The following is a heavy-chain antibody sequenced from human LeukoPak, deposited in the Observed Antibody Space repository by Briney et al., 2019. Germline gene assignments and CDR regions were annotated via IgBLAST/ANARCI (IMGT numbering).Heavy chain of an antibody. D-gene: IGHD2-15*01. CDR2: INHSGST. CDR3: ARGGLGYCSGGSCSYYYYYYGMDV. V-gene: IGHV4-34*01. Sequence: NPSETLSLTCAVYGGSFSGYYWSWIRQPPRKGLEWIGEINHSGSTNYNPSLKSRVTISVDTSKNQFSLKLSSVTAADTAVYYCARGGLGYCSGGSCSYYYYYYGMDVWGRGTTVTVSS. J-gene: IGHJ6*02. CDR1: GGSFSGYY.